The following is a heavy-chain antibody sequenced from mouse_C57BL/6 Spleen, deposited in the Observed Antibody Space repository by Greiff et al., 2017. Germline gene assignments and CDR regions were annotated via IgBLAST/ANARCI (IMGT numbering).Heavy chain of an antibody. V-gene: IGHV12-3*01. CDR3: AGDGSGYYAMDD. J-gene: IGHJ4*01. Sequence: VLLVESGPGLVKPSQSLFLTCSITGFPITSGYYWIWIRQSPGKPLEWMGYITHSGETFYNPSLQSPLSITRETSKNQFCLHIDSVTTEDTAMYYCAGDGSGYYAMDDWGTGTSVTVSS. CDR2: ITHSGET. CDR1: GFPITSGYY. D-gene: IGHD3-2*02.